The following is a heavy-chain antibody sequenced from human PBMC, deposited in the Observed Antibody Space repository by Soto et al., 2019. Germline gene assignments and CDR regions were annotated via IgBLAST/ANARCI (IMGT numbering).Heavy chain of an antibody. CDR2: IYWDDDK. V-gene: IGHV2-5*02. D-gene: IGHD2-21*02. CDR1: GFSLSTSGVS. CDR3: AHSRCGGDCLQSYPSHYYYGMDV. J-gene: IGHJ6*02. Sequence: QITLKESGPTLVKPTQTLTLTCTFSGFSLSTSGVSVGWIRQPPGKALEWLALIYWDDDKRYSPSLKSRLTITEDTSKKQVVLRMTTMDPVDTATYYCAHSRCGGDCLQSYPSHYYYGMDVWGQGTTVTVSS.